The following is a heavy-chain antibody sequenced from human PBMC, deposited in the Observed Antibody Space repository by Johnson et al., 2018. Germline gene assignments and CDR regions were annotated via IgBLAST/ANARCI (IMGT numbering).Heavy chain of an antibody. D-gene: IGHD1-1*01. CDR1: GFTFSYYD. J-gene: IGHJ3*02. Sequence: EVQLVESGGGFVQXGGSLRLSCAASGFTFSYYDMHWVRQVTGKGLEWVSSIGSAGDTYYPVSVKGRFTTSKENAETSLSLQMNSLRTEDTAVYYCTRSQLVISALDIWGQGTMVTVSS. V-gene: IGHV3-13*01. CDR2: IGSAGDT. CDR3: TRSQLVISALDI.